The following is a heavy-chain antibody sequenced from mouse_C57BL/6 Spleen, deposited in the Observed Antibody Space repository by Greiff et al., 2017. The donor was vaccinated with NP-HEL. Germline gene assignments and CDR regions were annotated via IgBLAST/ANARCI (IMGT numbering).Heavy chain of an antibody. CDR1: GYSFTGYY. J-gene: IGHJ2*01. D-gene: IGHD1-1*01. Sequence: EVQLVESGPELVKPGASVKISCKASGYSFTGYYMNWVKQSPEKSLEWIGEINPSTGGTTYNQKFKAKATLTVDKSSSTAYMQLKSLTSEDSAVYYCARSHYYGSPFDYWGQGTTLTVSS. CDR2: INPSTGGT. V-gene: IGHV1-42*01. CDR3: ARSHYYGSPFDY.